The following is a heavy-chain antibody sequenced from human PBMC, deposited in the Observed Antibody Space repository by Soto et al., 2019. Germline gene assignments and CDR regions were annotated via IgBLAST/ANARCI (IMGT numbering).Heavy chain of an antibody. Sequence: GGSLRLSCAASGFTFSSYWMHWVRQAPGKGLVWVSRINSDGSSTSYADSVKGRFTISRDNAKNTLYLQMNSLRAEDTAVYYCASGYSYGYFDYWGQGILVTVSS. J-gene: IGHJ4*02. V-gene: IGHV3-74*01. D-gene: IGHD5-18*01. CDR3: ASGYSYGYFDY. CDR1: GFTFSSYW. CDR2: INSDGSST.